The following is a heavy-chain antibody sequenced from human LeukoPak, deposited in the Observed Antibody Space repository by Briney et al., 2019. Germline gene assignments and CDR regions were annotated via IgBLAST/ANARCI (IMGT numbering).Heavy chain of an antibody. D-gene: IGHD3-10*01. Sequence: PGGSLRLSCAASGFTFSSYAMSWVRQAPGKGLEWVSAISGSGGSTYYADSVKGRFTISRDNSKNTLYLQMNSLRAEDTAVYYCAKDQGGLLWFGELSPHDFDYWGQGTLVTVSS. CDR2: ISGSGGST. CDR3: AKDQGGLLWFGELSPHDFDY. V-gene: IGHV3-23*01. CDR1: GFTFSSYA. J-gene: IGHJ4*02.